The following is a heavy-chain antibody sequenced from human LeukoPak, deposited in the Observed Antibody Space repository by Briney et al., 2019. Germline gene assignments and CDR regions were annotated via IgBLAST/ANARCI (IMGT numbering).Heavy chain of an antibody. CDR2: INHSGST. V-gene: IGHV4-34*01. J-gene: IGHJ6*03. CDR3: ASMVRGVTTRYYYYYMDV. CDR1: GGSFSGYY. Sequence: PSETLSLTCAVYGGSFSGYYWSWIRQPPGKGLEWIGEINHSGSTNYNPSLKSRVTISVDTSKNQFSLKLSSVTAADTAVYYCASMVRGVTTRYYYYYMDVWGKGTTVTISS. D-gene: IGHD3-10*01.